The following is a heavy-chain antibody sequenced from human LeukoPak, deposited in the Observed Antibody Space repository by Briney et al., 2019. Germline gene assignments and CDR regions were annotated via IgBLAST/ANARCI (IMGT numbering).Heavy chain of an antibody. CDR1: GYTFTSYG. CDR3: ARGVYSSSSAPRWFL. D-gene: IGHD6-6*01. Sequence: ASVKVSCKASGYTFTSYGISWVRQAPGQGLEWMGIINPSGGSTSYAQKFQVRVTMTRDMSTSTVYMELSSLRSEDTAVYYCARGVYSSSSAPRWFLWGQGTLVTVSS. J-gene: IGHJ4*02. CDR2: INPSGGST. V-gene: IGHV1-46*01.